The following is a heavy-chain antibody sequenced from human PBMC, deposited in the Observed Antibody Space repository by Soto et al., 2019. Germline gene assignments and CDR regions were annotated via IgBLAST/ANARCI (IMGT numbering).Heavy chain of an antibody. D-gene: IGHD5-18*01. J-gene: IGHJ6*02. Sequence: GESLKISCKGSGYSFSNYWIGWVRQMPGQGLEWMGIIYPDDADTRYSPSFQGQVTISADKSIKTAYLQWNSLRASDTAIYYCARQGDTEIYYYGLDVWGQGITVTVS. CDR3: ARQGDTEIYYYGLDV. V-gene: IGHV5-51*01. CDR1: GYSFSNYW. CDR2: IYPDDADT.